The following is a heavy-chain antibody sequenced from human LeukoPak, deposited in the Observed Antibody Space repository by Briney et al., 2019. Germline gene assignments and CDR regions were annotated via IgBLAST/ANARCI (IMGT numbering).Heavy chain of an antibody. CDR1: GFTFSSYA. J-gene: IGHJ4*02. CDR3: ARDSIAVAGTIDY. CDR2: ISSNGGST. V-gene: IGHV3-64*01. Sequence: TGGSLRLSCAASGFTFSSYAMHWVRQAPGKRLEYVSAISSNGGSTYYANSVKGRFTISRDNSKNTLYLQMGSLRAEDMAVYYCARDSIAVAGTIDYWGQGTLVTVSS. D-gene: IGHD6-19*01.